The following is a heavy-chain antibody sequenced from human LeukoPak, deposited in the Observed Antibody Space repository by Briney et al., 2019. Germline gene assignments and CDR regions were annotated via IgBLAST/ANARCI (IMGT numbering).Heavy chain of an antibody. Sequence: PSETLSLTCTVSGGSISSYYWSWIRQPAGKGLEWIGRIDTSGNTNYKPSLKSRVTMSVDTSKKQFSLKLSSVTAADTAVYYCARVGGSSWHLLDYYYMDVWGKGTTVTISS. D-gene: IGHD6-13*01. CDR2: IDTSGNT. J-gene: IGHJ6*03. V-gene: IGHV4-4*07. CDR3: ARVGGSSWHLLDYYYMDV. CDR1: GGSISSYY.